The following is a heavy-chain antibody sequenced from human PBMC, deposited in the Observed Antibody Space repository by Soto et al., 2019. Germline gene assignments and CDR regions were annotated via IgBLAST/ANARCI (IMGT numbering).Heavy chain of an antibody. J-gene: IGHJ3*02. CDR2: MNPNSGNT. V-gene: IGHV1-8*01. CDR1: GYTFTSYD. CDR3: AREGCSGGSCYSGLGAFDI. Sequence: AASVKVSCKASGYTFTSYDINWVRQATGQGLEWMGWMNPNSGNTGYAQKFQGRVTMTRNTSISIAYMELSSLRSEDTAVYYCAREGCSGGSCYSGLGAFDIWGQGTMVTVSS. D-gene: IGHD2-15*01.